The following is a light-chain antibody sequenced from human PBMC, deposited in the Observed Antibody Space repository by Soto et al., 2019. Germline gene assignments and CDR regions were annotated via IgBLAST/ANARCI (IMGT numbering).Light chain of an antibody. CDR3: YSYAGRAYV. CDR1: SSDVGSYNY. CDR2: DVT. J-gene: IGLJ1*01. Sequence: QSVLTQPRSVSGSPGQSVTISCTGTSSDVGSYNYVSWYQHHPGKAPELIIYDVTDRPSGVPDRFSGSKSGNTASLTISGLQTEDEADYYCYSYAGRAYVFGTGTKLTVL. V-gene: IGLV2-11*01.